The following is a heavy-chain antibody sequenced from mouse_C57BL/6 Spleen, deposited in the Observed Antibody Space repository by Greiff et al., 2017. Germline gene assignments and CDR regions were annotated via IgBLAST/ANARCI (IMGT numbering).Heavy chain of an antibody. V-gene: IGHV5-17*01. CDR3: ARSNYGY. J-gene: IGHJ2*01. CDR2: ISSGSSTI. D-gene: IGHD2-5*01. CDR1: GFTFSDYG. Sequence: EVQLVESGGGLVKPGGSLKLSCAASGFTFSDYGMHWVRQAPEKGLEWVAYISSGSSTIYYADTVKGRFTISRDNAKNTLFLQMTSLRSEDTAMYYCARSNYGYWGQGTTLTVAS.